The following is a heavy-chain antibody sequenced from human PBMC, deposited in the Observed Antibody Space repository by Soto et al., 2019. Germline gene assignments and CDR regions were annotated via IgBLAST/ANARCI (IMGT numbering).Heavy chain of an antibody. D-gene: IGHD2-8*01. V-gene: IGHV4-59*01. Sequence: PSETLSLTCTVSGGSISSYYWSWIRQPPGKGLEWIGYIYYSGSTNYNPSLKSRVTISVDTSKNQFSLKLSSVTAADTAVYYCARSCTNGVCDHADDAFDIWGQGTLVTGS. CDR1: GGSISSYY. CDR3: ARSCTNGVCDHADDAFDI. J-gene: IGHJ3*02. CDR2: IYYSGST.